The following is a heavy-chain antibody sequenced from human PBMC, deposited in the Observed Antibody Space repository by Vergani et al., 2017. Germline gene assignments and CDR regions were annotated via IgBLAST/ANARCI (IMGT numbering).Heavy chain of an antibody. Sequence: QVQLVESGGGLVKPGGSLRLSCAASGFTFSDYYMSWIRQAPGKGLEWVSYISSSGSTIYYADSVKGRFTISRDNAKNSLYLQMNSLRAEDSAVYYCATRFVVVPAALYYYGMDVWGQGTTVTVSS. V-gene: IGHV3-11*01. D-gene: IGHD2-2*01. CDR3: ATRFVVVPAALYYYGMDV. CDR2: ISSSGSTI. J-gene: IGHJ6*02. CDR1: GFTFSDYY.